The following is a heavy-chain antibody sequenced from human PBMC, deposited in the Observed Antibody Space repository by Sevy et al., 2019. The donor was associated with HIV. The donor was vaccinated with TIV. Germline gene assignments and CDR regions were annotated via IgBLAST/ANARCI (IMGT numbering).Heavy chain of an antibody. CDR2: IYSGGST. V-gene: IGHV3-66*01. D-gene: IGHD3-22*01. CDR1: EFTVTNNY. J-gene: IGHJ6*02. CDR3: ARDRYYDASGYYYYYYGMDV. Sequence: GGSLRLSCAASEFTVTNNYMSWVRQAPGKGLEWVSTIYSGGSTFYADSVKGRFTIYRDNSQNTLYLQMNSLRAEDTAVYYCARDRYYDASGYYYYYYGMDVWGQGTTVTVSS.